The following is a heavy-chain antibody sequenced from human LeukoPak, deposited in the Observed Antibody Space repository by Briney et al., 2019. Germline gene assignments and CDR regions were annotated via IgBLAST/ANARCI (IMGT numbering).Heavy chain of an antibody. Sequence: ASVKVSCKASGYTLTSYDINWVRQATGQGLEWMGWMNPNSGNTGYAQKFQGRVTTTRNTSISTAYMELSSLRSEDTAVYYCAIAAAGTYPDYWGQGTLVTVSS. CDR3: AIAAAGTYPDY. J-gene: IGHJ4*02. CDR1: GYTLTSYD. V-gene: IGHV1-8*01. CDR2: MNPNSGNT. D-gene: IGHD6-13*01.